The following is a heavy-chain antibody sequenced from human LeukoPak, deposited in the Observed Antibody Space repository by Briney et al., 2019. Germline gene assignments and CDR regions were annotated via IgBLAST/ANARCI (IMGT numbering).Heavy chain of an antibody. CDR1: GFTFSTYT. CDR2: ISSSSSYI. D-gene: IGHD3-16*02. Sequence: PGGSLRLSCAASGFTFSTYTMHWVRQAPGKGLEWVSSISSSSSYIYYTDSVKGRFTVSRDNAKNSLYLQMNSLRAEDTAVYYCARSYDYVWGNYRYDFDYWGQGTLVTVS. J-gene: IGHJ4*02. V-gene: IGHV3-21*01. CDR3: ARSYDYVWGNYRYDFDY.